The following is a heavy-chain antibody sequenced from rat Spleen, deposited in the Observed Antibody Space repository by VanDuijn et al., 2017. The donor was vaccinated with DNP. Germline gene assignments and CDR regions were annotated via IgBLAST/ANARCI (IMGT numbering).Heavy chain of an antibody. D-gene: IGHD1-11*01. CDR1: GFIFNDYA. CDR2: ISYDGLRP. V-gene: IGHV5-7*01. J-gene: IGHJ4*01. Sequence: EGQLVESGGDLVQPGRSLKLSCVASGFIFNDYALAWVRQAPKKGLEWVATISYDGLRPYYRDSVKGRFTISRDDAKSALFLQMDSLRSEDTATYYCARDNYVTSGAMDAWGQGTSVTVSS. CDR3: ARDNYVTSGAMDA.